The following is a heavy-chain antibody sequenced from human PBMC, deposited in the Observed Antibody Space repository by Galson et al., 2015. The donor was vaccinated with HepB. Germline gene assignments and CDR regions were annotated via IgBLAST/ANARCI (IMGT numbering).Heavy chain of an antibody. J-gene: IGHJ4*02. CDR2: IGSTGATT. CDR3: AKYGIYYFLDY. D-gene: IGHD3-10*01. V-gene: IGHV3-23*01. CDR1: GFTFNNYG. Sequence: SLRLSCAASGFTFNNYGMAWVRQAPGKGLEWVSAIGSTGATTYYADSVKGRFTISRDNSKNALYLQMASLRAEDTAVYSCAKYGIYYFLDYWGLGTLVTVSS.